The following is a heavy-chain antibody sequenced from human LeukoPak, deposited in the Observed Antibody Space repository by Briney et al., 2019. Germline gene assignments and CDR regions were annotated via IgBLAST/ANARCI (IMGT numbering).Heavy chain of an antibody. CDR1: GYSISSGYY. V-gene: IGHV4-38-2*02. Sequence: SETLSLTCTVSGYSISSGYYWGWIRQPPGKGLEWIGSIYHSGSTHYNPSLKSRVTISVDTSKNQFSLKLSSVTAADTAVYYCAYCSGDYYDSSGYNPWGQGTLVTVSS. CDR2: IYHSGST. D-gene: IGHD3-22*01. CDR3: AYCSGDYYDSSGYNP. J-gene: IGHJ5*02.